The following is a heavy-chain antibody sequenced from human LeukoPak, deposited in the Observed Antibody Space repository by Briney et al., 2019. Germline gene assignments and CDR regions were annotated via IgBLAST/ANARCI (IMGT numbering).Heavy chain of an antibody. V-gene: IGHV3-21*01. D-gene: IGHD1-26*01. CDR2: ITSSGTYI. CDR3: ARDPYSGNYGNYYYYYMDV. CDR1: GFTFSIHG. J-gene: IGHJ6*03. Sequence: GGSLRLSCAASGFTFSIHGMYWVRQAPGRALEWVSSITSSGTYIFYADSVKGRFTISRDNAKNSLYLQMNSLGPEDTAVYYCARDPYSGNYGNYYYYYMDVWGKGTTVTISS.